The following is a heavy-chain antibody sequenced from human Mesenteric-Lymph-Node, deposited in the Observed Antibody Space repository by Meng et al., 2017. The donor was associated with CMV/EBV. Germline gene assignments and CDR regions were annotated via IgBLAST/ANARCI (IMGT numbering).Heavy chain of an antibody. CDR2: IYSVGDT. Sequence: KAPGEGLEWVSVIYSVGDTFYADSVKGRFTMSRDDSKNTLYLQMNSLRAEDTAVYYCARAKLGYCSSTSCYHYYGMDVWGQGTTVTVSS. V-gene: IGHV3-66*02. J-gene: IGHJ6*02. D-gene: IGHD2-2*01. CDR3: ARAKLGYCSSTSCYHYYGMDV.